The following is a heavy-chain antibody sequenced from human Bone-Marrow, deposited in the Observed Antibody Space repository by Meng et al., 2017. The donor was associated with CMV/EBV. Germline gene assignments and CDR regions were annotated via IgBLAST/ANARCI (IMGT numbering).Heavy chain of an antibody. J-gene: IGHJ4*02. V-gene: IGHV1-69*02. D-gene: IGHD5-24*01. CDR2: IIPILGIA. Sequence: SLKVFCKASAGTFSSYTISWVRQAPGQGLEWMGRIIPILGIANYAQKFQGRVTMTRDTSISTAYMELSRLRSDDTAMYYCARTTDGYNILDYFDYWGQGTLVTVSS. CDR1: AGTFSSYT. CDR3: ARTTDGYNILDYFDY.